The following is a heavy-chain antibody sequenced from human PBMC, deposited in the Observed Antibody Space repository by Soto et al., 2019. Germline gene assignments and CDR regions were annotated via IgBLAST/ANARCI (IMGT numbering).Heavy chain of an antibody. Sequence: SETLSLACTLSGDSISSYYWTWIRQPPGKGLEWIGYGHYSGSSKYNPSLKSRVSISVDTSKNQFSLKLSSVTAADTAFYYCSRDLGSVLSDWGQGTLVTVSS. CDR3: SRDLGSVLSD. CDR2: GHYSGSS. V-gene: IGHV4-59*01. J-gene: IGHJ4*02. CDR1: GDSISSYY. D-gene: IGHD2-8*02.